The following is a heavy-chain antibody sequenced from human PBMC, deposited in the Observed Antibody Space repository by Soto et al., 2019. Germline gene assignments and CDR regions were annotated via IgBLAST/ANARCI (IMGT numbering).Heavy chain of an antibody. J-gene: IGHJ6*02. CDR1: GGSFSGYF. D-gene: IGHD3-16*01. CDR3: SRTPYRKRLIRSYYYYGMDV. V-gene: IGHV4-34*01. CDR2: IDDGGST. Sequence: PSETLSLTCGVNGGSFSGYFWSWIRQPPGRGLEWIGEIDDGGSTKYNPSLKSRVTISLDTSRSQFSLTLNSTTAGDTAVYYCSRTPYRKRLIRSYYYYGMDVWGQGTTVTVSS.